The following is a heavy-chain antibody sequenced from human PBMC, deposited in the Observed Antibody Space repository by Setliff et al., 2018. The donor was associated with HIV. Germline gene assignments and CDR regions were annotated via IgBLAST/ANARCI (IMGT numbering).Heavy chain of an antibody. CDR2: IYGSGTI. CDR1: GGSISSASYF. Sequence: SETLSLTCTVSGGSISSASYFWGWIRQPAGKGLEWIGRIYGSGTINYNPYLKSRVIMSVDTSKNVFSLKLTSLTAADTAVYYCARSLGITYFDLWGRGTLVT. J-gene: IGHJ2*01. V-gene: IGHV4-61*02. CDR3: ARSLGITYFDL. D-gene: IGHD7-27*01.